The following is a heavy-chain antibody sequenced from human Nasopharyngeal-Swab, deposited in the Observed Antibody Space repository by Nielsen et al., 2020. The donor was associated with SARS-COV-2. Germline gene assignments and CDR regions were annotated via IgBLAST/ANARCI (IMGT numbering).Heavy chain of an antibody. V-gene: IGHV4-34*01. D-gene: IGHD3-22*01. CDR3: ARGGPLLSYYDSSGSYFDY. J-gene: IGHJ4*02. CDR2: VNHGGST. Sequence: PGKGLEWIGEVNHGGSTNSNPSLKSRVTMSVDTSKNQFSLKLSSVTAADTAVYYCARGGPLLSYYDSSGSYFDYWGQGTLVTVSS.